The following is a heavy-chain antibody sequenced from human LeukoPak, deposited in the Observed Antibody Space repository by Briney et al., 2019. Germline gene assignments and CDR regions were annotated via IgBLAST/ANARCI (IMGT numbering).Heavy chain of an antibody. CDR1: GFTFSSYE. D-gene: IGHD2-2*01. Sequence: GGSLRLSCAASGFTFSSYEMNWVRQAPGKGLEWVSYISSSGSTIHYADSVKGRFTIARDNAKNSLYLQMNSLRAGDTAVYYCARRYCSSISCVFDYWGQGTLVTVSS. CDR2: ISSSGSTI. CDR3: ARRYCSSISCVFDY. J-gene: IGHJ4*02. V-gene: IGHV3-48*03.